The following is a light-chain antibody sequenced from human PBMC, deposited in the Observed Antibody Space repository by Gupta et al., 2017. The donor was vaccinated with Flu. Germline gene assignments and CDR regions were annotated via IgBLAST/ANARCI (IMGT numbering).Light chain of an antibody. CDR2: EYD. CDR1: TGSIADNY. CDR3: QSYHSNNPVV. J-gene: IGLJ3*02. V-gene: IGLV6-57*01. Sequence: FMLPQPLHVSESPGKTVTISCTPSTGSIADNYVQWYQQRPDSSPTTVIYEYDQRPSGVPYRFSGSIDSSSNSASLTISGLRTEDEADYYCQSYHSNNPVVFGGGTKLTVL.